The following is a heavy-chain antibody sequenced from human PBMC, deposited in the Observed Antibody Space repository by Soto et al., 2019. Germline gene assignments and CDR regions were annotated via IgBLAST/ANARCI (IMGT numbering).Heavy chain of an antibody. J-gene: IGHJ4*02. CDR2: INHSGST. V-gene: IGHV4-34*01. D-gene: IGHD3-16*02. CDR1: GGSFSGYY. Sequence: PSETLYLTCAVYGGSFSGYYWSWIRQPSGKGLEWIGEINHSGSTNYNPSLKSRVTISVDTSKNQFSLKLSSVTAADTAVYYCATNDYIWGSYRSPYYFDYWGQGTLVTVSS. CDR3: ATNDYIWGSYRSPYYFDY.